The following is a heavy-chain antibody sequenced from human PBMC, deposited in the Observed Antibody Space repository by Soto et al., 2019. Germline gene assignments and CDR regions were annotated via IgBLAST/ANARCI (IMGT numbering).Heavy chain of an antibody. CDR2: IDYIGST. J-gene: IGHJ5*02. CDR3: ARGGWSDNWFVP. V-gene: IGHV4-31*03. D-gene: IGHD6-19*01. CDR1: GGSITRRGYY. Sequence: QVQLQESGPGLVRPSETLSLTCTVSGGSITRRGYYWGWIRLLPGKGLGGIGHIDYIGSTSYDPSLKSRVSMSADTSKNQFSRKLSSVTAADTAVYYCARGGWSDNWFVPWGQGTLVTVSS.